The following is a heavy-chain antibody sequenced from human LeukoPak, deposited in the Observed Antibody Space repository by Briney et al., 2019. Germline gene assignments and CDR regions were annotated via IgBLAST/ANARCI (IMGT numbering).Heavy chain of an antibody. Sequence: GGSLRLSCAASGFTFSSYAMHWVRQAPGKGLEWVALISYDGGNKYYADSVKGRFTISRDNSKNTLYLQMNSLRAEDTAVYYCARSYSGYGSSRWGWVDYFDYWGQGTLVTVSS. CDR1: GFTFSSYA. CDR2: ISYDGGNK. D-gene: IGHD5-12*01. CDR3: ARSYSGYGSSRWGWVDYFDY. V-gene: IGHV3-30-3*01. J-gene: IGHJ4*02.